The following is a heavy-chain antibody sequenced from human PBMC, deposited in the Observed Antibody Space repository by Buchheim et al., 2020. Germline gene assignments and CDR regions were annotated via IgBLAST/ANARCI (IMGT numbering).Heavy chain of an antibody. CDR2: ISSSGSTI. V-gene: IGHV3-48*03. Sequence: EVQLVESGGGLVQPGGSLRLSCAASGFTFSSYEMNWVRQAPGKGLEWVSYISSSGSTIYYADSVKGRFTISRDNAKKSPYLQMNSLRAEDTAVYYCASAGGYSSSWYYYYYGMDVWGQGTT. D-gene: IGHD6-13*01. CDR3: ASAGGYSSSWYYYYYGMDV. CDR1: GFTFSSYE. J-gene: IGHJ6*02.